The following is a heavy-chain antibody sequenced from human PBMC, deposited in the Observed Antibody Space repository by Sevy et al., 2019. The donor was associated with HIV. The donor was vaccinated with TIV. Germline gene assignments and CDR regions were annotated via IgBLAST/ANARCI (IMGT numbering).Heavy chain of an antibody. V-gene: IGHV3-15*05. D-gene: IGHD4-17*01. Sequence: GGSLRLSCVGSGFTFSHAWMTWVRQAPGKGLEWVGRIKSKTAGGTTDYSAPVKGRFTISRDDSETTMYLQMNSLKTEDTAVYYCTNEVYGDLSYGMDVWGQGTTVTVSS. J-gene: IGHJ6*02. CDR2: IKSKTAGGTT. CDR3: TNEVYGDLSYGMDV. CDR1: GFTFSHAW.